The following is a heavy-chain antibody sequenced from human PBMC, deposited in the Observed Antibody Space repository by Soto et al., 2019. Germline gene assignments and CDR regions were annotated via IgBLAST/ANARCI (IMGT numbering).Heavy chain of an antibody. CDR2: IKSKGDGGTT. CDR3: TTDCGPTCYWSYYGMDV. Sequence: GGSLRLSCEASGFIFNNAWMNWVRQSPGKGLEWVGHIKSKGDGGTTDYAARVKGRFIISRDDSKKTLYLQMDSLKTEDTAVYYCTTDCGPTCYWSYYGMDVWGQGATVTVSS. D-gene: IGHD2-2*01. CDR1: GFIFNNAW. V-gene: IGHV3-15*01. J-gene: IGHJ6*02.